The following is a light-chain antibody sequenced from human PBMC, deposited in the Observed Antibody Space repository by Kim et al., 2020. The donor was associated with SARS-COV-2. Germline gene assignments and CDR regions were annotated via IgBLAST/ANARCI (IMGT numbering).Light chain of an antibody. CDR1: KLGDKY. CDR3: QAWDSSTEV. J-gene: IGLJ1*01. CDR2: QDS. V-gene: IGLV3-1*01. Sequence: SYELTQPPSVSVSPGQTVSITCYGDKLGDKYACWYQQKPGQSPVLVIYQDSKRPSGIPERFSGSNSGNTATLTISGTQAMDEADYYCQAWDSSTEVFGTGTKVTVL.